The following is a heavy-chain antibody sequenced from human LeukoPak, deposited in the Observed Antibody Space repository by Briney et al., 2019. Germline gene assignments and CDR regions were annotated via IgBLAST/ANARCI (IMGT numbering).Heavy chain of an antibody. J-gene: IGHJ3*02. CDR2: ISSSSSYI. CDR3: ANEYQLLNHDYTLWAFDI. CDR1: GFTFSSYS. D-gene: IGHD2-2*02. Sequence: KPGGSLRLSCAASGFTFSSYSMNWVRQAPGKGLEWVSSISSSSSYIYYADLVKGRFTISRDNSKNTLYLQMNSLRAEDTAVYYCANEYQLLNHDYTLWAFDIWGQGTMVTVSS. V-gene: IGHV3-21*01.